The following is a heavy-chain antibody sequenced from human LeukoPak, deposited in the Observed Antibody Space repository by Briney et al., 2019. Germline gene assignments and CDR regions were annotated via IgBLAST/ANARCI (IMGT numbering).Heavy chain of an antibody. D-gene: IGHD2-15*01. V-gene: IGHV4-31*03. Sequence: SETLSLTCTVSGGSISSGGYYWSWIRQHPGKGLEWIGYIYYSGSTYYNPSLKSRVTISVDTSKNQFSLKLSSVTAADTAVYYCARDHHCSGGSCYSRGPRWFDPWGQGTLVIVSS. J-gene: IGHJ5*02. CDR3: ARDHHCSGGSCYSRGPRWFDP. CDR2: IYYSGST. CDR1: GGSISSGGYY.